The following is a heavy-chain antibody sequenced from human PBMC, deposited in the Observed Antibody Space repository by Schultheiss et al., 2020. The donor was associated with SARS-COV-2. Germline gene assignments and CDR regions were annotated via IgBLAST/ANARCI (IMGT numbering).Heavy chain of an antibody. CDR2: INHSGST. D-gene: IGHD3-9*01. CDR1: GGSISSSNW. V-gene: IGHV4-4*02. CDR3: ARVIDWLPPYYYYYMDV. J-gene: IGHJ6*03. Sequence: SETLSLTCAVSGGSISSSNWWSWVRQPPGKGLEWIGEINHSGSTNYNPSLKSRVTISVDTSKNQFSLNLGSVTAADTAVYYCARVIDWLPPYYYYYMDVWGKGTTVTVSS.